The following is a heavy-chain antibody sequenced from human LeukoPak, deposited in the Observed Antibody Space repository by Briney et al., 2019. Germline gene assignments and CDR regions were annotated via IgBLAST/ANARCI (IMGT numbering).Heavy chain of an antibody. CDR3: AKDEGVANRWFDP. Sequence: SVKVSCKASGGTFSSYAISWVRQAPGQGLEWMGVIVPIFGSANYAQKFQGRVTITADESTTTAYMELTGLRSEDTAVYYCAKDEGVANRWFDPWGQGTLVTVSS. V-gene: IGHV1-69*13. CDR1: GGTFSSYA. CDR2: IVPIFGSA. J-gene: IGHJ5*02. D-gene: IGHD5-12*01.